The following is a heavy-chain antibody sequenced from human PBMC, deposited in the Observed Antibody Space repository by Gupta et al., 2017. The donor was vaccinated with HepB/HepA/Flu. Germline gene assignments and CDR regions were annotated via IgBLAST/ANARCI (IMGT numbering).Heavy chain of an antibody. J-gene: IGHJ4*02. CDR2: ISYDGSNK. V-gene: IGHV3-30*18. D-gene: IGHD3-22*01. CDR3: AKGRYYDSSGYYYFDY. CDR1: GFTFSSYG. Sequence: QVQLVESGGGVVQPGRSLRLSCAASGFTFSSYGMHWVRQAPGKGLEWVAVISYDGSNKYYADSVKGRFTISRDNSKNTLYLQMNSLRAEDTAVYYCAKGRYYDSSGYYYFDYWGQGTLVTVSS.